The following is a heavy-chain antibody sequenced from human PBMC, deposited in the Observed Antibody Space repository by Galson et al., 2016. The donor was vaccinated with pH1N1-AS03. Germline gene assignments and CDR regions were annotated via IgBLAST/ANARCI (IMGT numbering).Heavy chain of an antibody. CDR2: INTDETKT. Sequence: SLRLSCAASGFSFSSYATSWVRQAPGKGLEWVSSINTDETKTYYADSVEGRFAISRDIAKNTVYLQMNSLGPEDTAVYYCTRGILGDAVGLDSWGQGTLVAVSS. D-gene: IGHD3-16*01. V-gene: IGHV3-74*01. CDR3: TRGILGDAVGLDS. CDR1: GFSFSSYA. J-gene: IGHJ4*02.